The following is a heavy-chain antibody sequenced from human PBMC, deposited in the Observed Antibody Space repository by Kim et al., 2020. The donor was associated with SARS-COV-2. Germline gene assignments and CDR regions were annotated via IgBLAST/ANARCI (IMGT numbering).Heavy chain of an antibody. D-gene: IGHD2-2*01. J-gene: IGHJ6*02. V-gene: IGHV3-23*01. Sequence: GGSLRLSCAASGFTFSNYALTWVRQAPGKGLEWVSTISGNGGSTYYADSVKGRFTISRDNSKNTLSLQMNSLRAEDTAIYYCAKDNYCSTTSCYYHFYGMDVWDQGTTVTVSS. CDR1: GFTFSNYA. CDR2: ISGNGGST. CDR3: AKDNYCSTTSCYYHFYGMDV.